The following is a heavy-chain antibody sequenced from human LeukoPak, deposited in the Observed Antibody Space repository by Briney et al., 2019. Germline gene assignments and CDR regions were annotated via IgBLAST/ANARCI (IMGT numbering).Heavy chain of an antibody. D-gene: IGHD3-22*01. Sequence: SETLSLTCAVDGGSFSGYYWSWIRQPPGKGLEWIGEINHSGSTNYNPSLKSRVTISVDTSKNQFSLKLSSVTAADTAVYYCARVVVVVPLNNWLDPWGQGTLVTVSS. J-gene: IGHJ5*02. CDR1: GGSFSGYY. CDR2: INHSGST. CDR3: ARVVVVVPLNNWLDP. V-gene: IGHV4-34*01.